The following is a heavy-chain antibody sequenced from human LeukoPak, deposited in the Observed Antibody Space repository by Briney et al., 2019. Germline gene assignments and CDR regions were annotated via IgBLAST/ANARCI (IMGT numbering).Heavy chain of an antibody. Sequence: ASVKVSCKASGGTFSSYAISWVRQAPGQGLEWMGGIIPIFGTANYAQKFQGRVTMTTDESTSTAYMELRSLRSEDTAVYYCARGLQWLYAFDIWGQGTMVTVPS. CDR1: GGTFSSYA. CDR2: IIPIFGTA. V-gene: IGHV1-69*05. J-gene: IGHJ3*02. CDR3: ARGLQWLYAFDI. D-gene: IGHD3-3*01.